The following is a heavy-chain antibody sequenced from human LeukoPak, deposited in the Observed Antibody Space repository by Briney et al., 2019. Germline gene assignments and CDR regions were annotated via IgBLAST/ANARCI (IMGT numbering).Heavy chain of an antibody. J-gene: IGHJ5*02. V-gene: IGHV4-30-4*08. CDR3: ARDGGLLTNWFDP. CDR2: IYYSGST. D-gene: IGHD2/OR15-2a*01. Sequence: PSQTLSLTCTVSGGSISSGDYYWSWIRQPPGKGLEWIGYIYYSGSTYYNPSLKSRVTISVDTSKNQFSLKLSSVTAADTAVYYCARDGGLLTNWFDPWGQGTLVTVSS. CDR1: GGSISSGDYY.